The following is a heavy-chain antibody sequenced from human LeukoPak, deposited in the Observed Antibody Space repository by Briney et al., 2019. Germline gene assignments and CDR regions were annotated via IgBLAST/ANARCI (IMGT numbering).Heavy chain of an antibody. CDR3: SNSDILTGYYPDV. D-gene: IGHD3-9*01. CDR2: INPNSGGT. Sequence: ASVKVSCKASGYTFTGYYMHWVRQAPGQGLEWMGRINPNSGGTNYAQKFQGRVTITRDTSISTAYMELSRLRSDDTAVYYCSNSDILTGYYPDVWGKGTTVIVSS. J-gene: IGHJ6*04. CDR1: GYTFTGYY. V-gene: IGHV1-2*06.